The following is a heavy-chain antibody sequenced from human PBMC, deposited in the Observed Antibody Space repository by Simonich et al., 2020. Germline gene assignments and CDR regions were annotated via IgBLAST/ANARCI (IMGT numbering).Heavy chain of an antibody. V-gene: IGHV3-48*03. CDR3: ERHYYGDYYFDY. CDR2: ISSRVSTI. D-gene: IGHD4-17*01. J-gene: IGHJ4*02. Sequence: EVQLVESGGGLVQPGGSLRLSCAASGFTLSSSEMNWVRQAPGKGRYWVSNISSRVSTINYADSVNGRVTISRDNAKNSLYLQMNSLRAEDTAVYYWERHYYGDYYFDYWGQGTLVTVSS. CDR1: GFTLSSSE.